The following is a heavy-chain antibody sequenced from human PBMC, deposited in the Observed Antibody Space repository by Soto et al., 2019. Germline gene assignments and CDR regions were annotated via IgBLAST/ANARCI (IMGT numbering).Heavy chain of an antibody. D-gene: IGHD3-16*01. J-gene: IGHJ4*02. CDR2: IYPGDSDT. V-gene: IGHV5-51*01. Sequence: GESLKISCKGSGYSFTDYWTGWVRQVPGEGLEWLAMIYPGDSDTRYSPSFQGQVTISADRSITTAYLQWGSLKASDAAMYYCAAYTASSGRHFGYWGQGTLVTVSS. CDR3: AAYTASSGRHFGY. CDR1: GYSFTDYW.